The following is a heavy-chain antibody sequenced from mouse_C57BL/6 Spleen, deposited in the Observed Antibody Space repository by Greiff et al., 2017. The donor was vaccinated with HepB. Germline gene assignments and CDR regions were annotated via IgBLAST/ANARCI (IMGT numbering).Heavy chain of an antibody. CDR1: GFTFSSYT. J-gene: IGHJ3*01. D-gene: IGHD2-4*01. V-gene: IGHV5-9*01. CDR2: ISGGGGNT. CDR3: ARSIYYDYFFAY. Sequence: EVKLEESGGGLVKPGGSLKLSCAASGFTFSSYTMSWVRQTPEKRLEWVATISGGGGNTYYPDSVKGRFTISRDNAKNTLYLQMSSLRSEDTALYYCARSIYYDYFFAYWGQGTLVTVSA.